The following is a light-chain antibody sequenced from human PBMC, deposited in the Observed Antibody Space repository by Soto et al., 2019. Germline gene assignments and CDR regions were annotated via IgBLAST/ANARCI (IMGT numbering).Light chain of an antibody. Sequence: EIVLTQSPGTLSLSPGERATLSCRASQSVSSSYLAWYQQKPGQAPRLLIYGASSRATGIPDRFSGSGSGTDFTVTISRLEPEDFAVYYWQQYGSSPPTTFGGGTKVESK. V-gene: IGKV3-20*01. CDR1: QSVSSSY. J-gene: IGKJ4*01. CDR2: GAS. CDR3: QQYGSSPPTT.